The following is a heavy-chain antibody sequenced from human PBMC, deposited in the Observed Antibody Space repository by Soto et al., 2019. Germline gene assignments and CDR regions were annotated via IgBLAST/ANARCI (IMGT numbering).Heavy chain of an antibody. Sequence: SETLSLTCSVSGGSISSYYWSWIRQPPGKGLEWIGSIYYSGSTNYSPSLKSRVTISVDTSKNQSSLKLSSVTAADTAVYYCESVDSGDYYYFDYWGQGTLVTVSS. D-gene: IGHD4-17*01. J-gene: IGHJ4*02. V-gene: IGHV4-59*08. CDR2: IYYSGST. CDR3: ESVDSGDYYYFDY. CDR1: GGSISSYY.